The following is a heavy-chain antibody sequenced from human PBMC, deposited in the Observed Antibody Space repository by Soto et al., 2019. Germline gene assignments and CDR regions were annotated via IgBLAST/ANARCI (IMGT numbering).Heavy chain of an antibody. D-gene: IGHD3-3*01. CDR2: IYPGDSDT. Sequence: GESLKISCKGSGYTFTTYWIAWVRQMPGKGLEWMGIIYPGDSDTRYSPSFQGQVTISADKSINTAYLQWSSLKASDTALYYCARHRLDDFWSGYLYYMDVWGKGTTVTVSS. CDR3: ARHRLDDFWSGYLYYMDV. V-gene: IGHV5-51*01. J-gene: IGHJ6*03. CDR1: GYTFTTYW.